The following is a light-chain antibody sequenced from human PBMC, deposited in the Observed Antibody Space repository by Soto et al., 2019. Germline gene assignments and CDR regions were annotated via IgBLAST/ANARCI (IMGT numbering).Light chain of an antibody. CDR1: QSISSTY. J-gene: IGKJ1*01. V-gene: IGKV3-20*01. Sequence: EIVLTQSPGTLSLSPGERATLSCRASQSISSTYLAWYQHKPGQAPRLLIYGASSMATGIPETFRGSGCGTDFNLTISSPQPTAVVVDYCQDYGTSTGTFGQGANVEIK. CDR2: GAS. CDR3: QDYGTSTGT.